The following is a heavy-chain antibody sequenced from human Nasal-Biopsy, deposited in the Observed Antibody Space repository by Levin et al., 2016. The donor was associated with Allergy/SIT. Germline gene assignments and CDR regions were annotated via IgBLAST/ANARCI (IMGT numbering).Heavy chain of an antibody. J-gene: IGHJ3*02. CDR1: GFTFSLYW. Sequence: GESLKISCAPSGFTFSLYWMTWVRQAPGKGLEWVANIKQDGSEEHYVDSVKGRFTISRDNAKDSLYLQVNSLKAEDTAVYYCARGYYYESSGYYGNDAFDIWGQGTMVTVSS. CDR2: IKQDGSEE. V-gene: IGHV3-7*03. D-gene: IGHD3-22*01. CDR3: ARGYYYESSGYYGNDAFDI.